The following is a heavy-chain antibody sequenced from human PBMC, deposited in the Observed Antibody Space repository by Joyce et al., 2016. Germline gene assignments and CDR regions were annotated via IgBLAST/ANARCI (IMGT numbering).Heavy chain of an antibody. CDR2: IYTSGST. Sequence: QVQLQESGPGLVKPSETLSLTCTVSGGSISSYYWSWIRQPAGKGLEWSGRIYTSGSTNYNPSLKSRVTMSVDTSKNQFSLKLSSVTAADTAVYYCARDGGVPLYYYYGMDVWGQGTTVTVSS. J-gene: IGHJ6*02. V-gene: IGHV4-4*07. CDR3: ARDGGVPLYYYYGMDV. D-gene: IGHD2-8*02. CDR1: GGSISSYY.